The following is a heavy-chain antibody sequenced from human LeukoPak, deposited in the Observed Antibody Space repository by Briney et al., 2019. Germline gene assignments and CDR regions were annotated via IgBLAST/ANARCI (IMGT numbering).Heavy chain of an antibody. D-gene: IGHD5-18*01. CDR2: ISGSGGST. Sequence: GGSLRLSCAASGFTFSSYAMSWVRQAPGKGLEWVSAISGSGGSTYYADSVKGRFTISRDNSKNTLYLQMISLRAEDTAVYYCAKDGEPGYHEIDYWGQGTLVTVSS. CDR3: AKDGEPGYHEIDY. CDR1: GFTFSSYA. J-gene: IGHJ4*02. V-gene: IGHV3-23*01.